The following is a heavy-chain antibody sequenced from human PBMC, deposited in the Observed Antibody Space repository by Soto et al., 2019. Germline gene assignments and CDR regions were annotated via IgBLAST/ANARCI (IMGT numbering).Heavy chain of an antibody. J-gene: IGHJ5*02. D-gene: IGHD2-2*02. CDR3: ARYSRAIVVVPAAISWFDP. CDR2: MNPNSGNT. Sequence: ASVKVSCKASGYTFTSYDINWARQATGQGLEWMGWMNPNSGNTGYAQKFQGRVTMTRNTSISTAYMELSSLRSEDTAVYYCARYSRAIVVVPAAISWFDPWGQGTLVTVSS. CDR1: GYTFTSYD. V-gene: IGHV1-8*01.